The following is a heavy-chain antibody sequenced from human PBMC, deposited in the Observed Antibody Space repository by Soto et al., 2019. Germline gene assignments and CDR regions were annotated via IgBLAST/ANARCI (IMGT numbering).Heavy chain of an antibody. Sequence: GGSLRLSCTASGFTFGDYAMSWFRQAPGKGLEWVGFIRSKAYGGTTEYAASVKGRFTISRDDSKSIAYLQMNSLKTEDTAVYYCTRDATVTKKYLRWFDPWGQGTLVTVSS. CDR2: IRSKAYGGTT. CDR3: TRDATVTKKYLRWFDP. V-gene: IGHV3-49*03. CDR1: GFTFGDYA. D-gene: IGHD4-4*01. J-gene: IGHJ5*02.